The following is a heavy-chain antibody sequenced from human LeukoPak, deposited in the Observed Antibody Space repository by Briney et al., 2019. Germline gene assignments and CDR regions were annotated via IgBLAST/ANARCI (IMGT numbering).Heavy chain of an antibody. CDR1: GVSISSYY. V-gene: IGHV4-59*01. D-gene: IGHD5-18*01. Sequence: SETLSLTCTVSGVSISSYYWSWIRQPPGKGLEWIGYIYYSGSTNYNPSLKSRVTISVDTSKNQFSLKLSSVTAADTAVYYCARVLRGYSYGYSYYYYYGMDVWGQGTTVTVSS. CDR2: IYYSGST. CDR3: ARVLRGYSYGYSYYYYYGMDV. J-gene: IGHJ6*02.